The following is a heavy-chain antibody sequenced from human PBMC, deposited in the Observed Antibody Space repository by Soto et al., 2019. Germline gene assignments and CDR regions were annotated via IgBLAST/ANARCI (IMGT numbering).Heavy chain of an antibody. CDR2: ISGNGEVI. J-gene: IGHJ4*02. D-gene: IGHD4-17*01. Sequence: GGSLRLSCAASGFTFSSYSMNWVRQAPGKGLEWISYISGNGEVIQYAASARGRFTISRDNAENSVYLEMESLRDEDTALYYCARDVDADFRTDFDYWGRGTLVTVSS. CDR3: ARDVDADFRTDFDY. CDR1: GFTFSSYS. V-gene: IGHV3-48*02.